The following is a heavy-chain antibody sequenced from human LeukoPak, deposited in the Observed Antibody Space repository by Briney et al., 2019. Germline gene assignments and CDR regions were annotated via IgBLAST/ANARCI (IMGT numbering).Heavy chain of an antibody. CDR2: IERETDGGTT. Sequence: GGSLRLSCAASGFTFSNAWMNWVRQAPGKGLEWVGRIERETDGGTTDYAAPVKGRFIISRGDSKNTLYLQMNSLKTEDTAVYYCITDPNDYDSSGYYFSPHGYWGQGTLVTVSS. V-gene: IGHV3-15*07. J-gene: IGHJ4*02. D-gene: IGHD3-22*01. CDR3: ITDPNDYDSSGYYFSPHGY. CDR1: GFTFSNAW.